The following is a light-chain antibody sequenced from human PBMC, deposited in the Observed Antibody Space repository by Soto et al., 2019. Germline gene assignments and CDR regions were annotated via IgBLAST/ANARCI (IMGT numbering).Light chain of an antibody. Sequence: IQMTQSPSSLSASVGDRVTITCRASQDIYTYLAWYQHRPGKAPELLIYGASTLQAGVPSRFSVGGSGTHFVLTISSLQPEDVATYYCQHYNKAPWTFGQGTKV. CDR2: GAS. CDR3: QHYNKAPWT. J-gene: IGKJ1*01. V-gene: IGKV1-27*01. CDR1: QDIYTY.